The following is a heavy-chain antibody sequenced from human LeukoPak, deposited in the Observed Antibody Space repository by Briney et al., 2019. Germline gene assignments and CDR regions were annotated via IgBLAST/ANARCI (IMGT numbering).Heavy chain of an antibody. CDR1: GGSISSYY. J-gene: IGHJ6*02. CDR3: ARGNSARGYSSGWPYYYYGMDV. CDR2: IYYSGST. V-gene: IGHV4-59*08. Sequence: PSETLSLTCTVSGGSISSYYWSWIRQPPGKGLEWIGYIYYSGSTNYNPSLKSRVTISVDTSKNQFSLKLSSVTAADTAVYYCARGNSARGYSSGWPYYYYGMDVWGQGTTVTVSS. D-gene: IGHD6-19*01.